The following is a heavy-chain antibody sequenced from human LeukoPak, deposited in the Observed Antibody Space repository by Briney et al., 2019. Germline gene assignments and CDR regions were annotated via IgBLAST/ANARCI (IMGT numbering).Heavy chain of an antibody. D-gene: IGHD2-2*01. CDR1: GYTFTNYV. V-gene: IGHV1-18*01. CDR2: ISTYNYNT. Sequence: ASVKVSCKSSGYTFTNYVVSWLRQAPGQGLEWMGWISTYNYNTNYAQKFQGRLTMTVDPSTNTGYMELRSLRSDDTAVYYCARDDGLGYCSSMTCYVFDYWGQGTLVTVSS. J-gene: IGHJ4*02. CDR3: ARDDGLGYCSSMTCYVFDY.